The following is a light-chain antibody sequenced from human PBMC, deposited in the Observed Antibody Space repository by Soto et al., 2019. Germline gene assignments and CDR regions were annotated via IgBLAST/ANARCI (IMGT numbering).Light chain of an antibody. Sequence: DIQMTQSPSTLSASVGDRVTITCRASQSISNWVAWYQQKVGRAPKLLIYDGSTLETGVPSRFGGSGSGTEFTLTISSLQPDDFAPYYCQQYKIYSQAFGQGNRVEIK. J-gene: IGKJ1*01. CDR2: DGS. CDR3: QQYKIYSQA. V-gene: IGKV1-5*01. CDR1: QSISNW.